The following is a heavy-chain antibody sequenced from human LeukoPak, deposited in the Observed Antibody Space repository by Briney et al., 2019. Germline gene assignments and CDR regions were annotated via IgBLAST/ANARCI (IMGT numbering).Heavy chain of an antibody. CDR1: GFSFSTYS. V-gene: IGHV3-48*01. Sequence: GGSLRLSCAASGFSFSTYSMNWVRQAPGKGLEWVSYISSSSSSIYYADSVKGRFTISRDNAKNSLYLQMNSLRAEDTAVYYCARINWLDPWGQGTLITVSS. J-gene: IGHJ5*02. CDR3: ARINWLDP. CDR2: ISSSSSSI.